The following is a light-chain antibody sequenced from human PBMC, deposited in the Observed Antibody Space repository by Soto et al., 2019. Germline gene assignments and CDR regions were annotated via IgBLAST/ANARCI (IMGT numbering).Light chain of an antibody. Sequence: DIQMTQSPSTLSASVGDRVTITCRASQSISSWLAWYQQKPGKAPKLLIYKASSLESWVPSRFSGSGSGTEFTLTISSLQPDDFATYYCQQYNRLRTFGHGTKVESK. CDR3: QQYNRLRT. J-gene: IGKJ1*01. CDR1: QSISSW. V-gene: IGKV1-5*03. CDR2: KAS.